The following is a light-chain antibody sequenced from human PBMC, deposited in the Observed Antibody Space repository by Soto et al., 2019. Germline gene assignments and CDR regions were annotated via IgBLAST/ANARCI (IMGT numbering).Light chain of an antibody. J-gene: IGLJ3*02. CDR1: SGHSSYI. Sequence: QAVVTQSSSASASLGSSVKLTCTLSSGHSSYIIAWHQQQLGKAPRYLMKLEGSGSYNKGSGVPDRFSGSSSGADRYLTISNLQSEDEADYYCETWDSNTRVFGGGTKLTVL. CDR2: LEGSGSY. CDR3: ETWDSNTRV. V-gene: IGLV4-60*03.